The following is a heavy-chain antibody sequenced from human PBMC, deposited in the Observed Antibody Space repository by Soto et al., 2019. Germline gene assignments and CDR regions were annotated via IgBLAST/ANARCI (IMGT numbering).Heavy chain of an antibody. CDR3: ARDSPPGSRFYYYYGMDV. Sequence: QVQLQESGPGLVKPSQTLSPTCTVSGGSISSGGYYWSWIRQHPGKGLEWIGYIYYSGSTYYNPSLKSRVTISVDTSKNQFSLKLSSVTAADTAVYYCARDSPPGSRFYYYYGMDVWGQGTTVTVSS. CDR1: GGSISSGGYY. D-gene: IGHD7-27*01. CDR2: IYYSGST. J-gene: IGHJ6*02. V-gene: IGHV4-31*03.